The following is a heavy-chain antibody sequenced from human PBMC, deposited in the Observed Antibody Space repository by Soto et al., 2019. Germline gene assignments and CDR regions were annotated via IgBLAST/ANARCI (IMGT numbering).Heavy chain of an antibody. Sequence: QVQLVESGGGVVQPGRSLRLSCAASGFTFSSYGMHWVRQAPGKGLEWVAVISYDGSNKYYADSVKGRFTISRDNSKNTLYLQMNSLRAEDTAVHYCAKDQDGDYGRNYYYGMDVWGQGTTVTVSS. D-gene: IGHD4-17*01. J-gene: IGHJ6*02. CDR1: GFTFSSYG. V-gene: IGHV3-30*18. CDR2: ISYDGSNK. CDR3: AKDQDGDYGRNYYYGMDV.